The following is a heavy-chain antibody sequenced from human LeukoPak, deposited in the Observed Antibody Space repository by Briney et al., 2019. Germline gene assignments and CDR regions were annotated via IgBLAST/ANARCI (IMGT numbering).Heavy chain of an antibody. J-gene: IGHJ4*02. CDR1: GFTFDDYA. V-gene: IGHV3-9*03. Sequence: PGGSLRLSCAASGFTFDDYAMHWVRQAPGKGLEWVSGISWNSGSIGYADSVKGRFTISRDNAKNSLYLQMNSLRAEDMALYYCAKGDSSGWTYYFDYWGQGTLVTVSS. D-gene: IGHD6-19*01. CDR2: ISWNSGSI. CDR3: AKGDSSGWTYYFDY.